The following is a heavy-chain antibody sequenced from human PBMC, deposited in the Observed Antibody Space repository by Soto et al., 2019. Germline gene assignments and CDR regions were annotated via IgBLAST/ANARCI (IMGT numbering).Heavy chain of an antibody. J-gene: IGHJ4*02. Sequence: EVQLVESGGGLVKPGGSLRLSCAASGFTFSSYSFNWVRQAPGKGLEWVSIITPTSTFISYADSVRGRFTISRDNAKTSLYLQMDSLGAGDRAVYYCARARGNDWYEDYWGQGTLVTVSS. CDR1: GFTFSSYS. CDR2: ITPTSTFI. D-gene: IGHD1-1*01. V-gene: IGHV3-21*06. CDR3: ARARGNDWYEDY.